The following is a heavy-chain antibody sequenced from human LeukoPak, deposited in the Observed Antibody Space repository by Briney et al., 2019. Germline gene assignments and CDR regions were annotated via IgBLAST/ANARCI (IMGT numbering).Heavy chain of an antibody. D-gene: IGHD4-11*01. CDR1: GFTFDDYA. Sequence: GGSLRLSCAASGFTFDDYAMHWVRQAPGKGLEWGSLISGDGGSTYYADSVKGRFTISRDNSKNTLYLQMNSLRAEDTAVYYCAKYTTVTTAWFDYWGQRTLVTVSS. CDR2: ISGDGGST. CDR3: AKYTTVTTAWFDY. V-gene: IGHV3-43*02. J-gene: IGHJ4*02.